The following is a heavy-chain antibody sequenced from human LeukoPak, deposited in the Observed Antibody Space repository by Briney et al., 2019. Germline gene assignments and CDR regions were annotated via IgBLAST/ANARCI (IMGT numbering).Heavy chain of an antibody. CDR2: IGTAGDT. J-gene: IGHJ4*02. CDR1: GFTFSSYD. CDR3: AREARGYSGRAWDY. V-gene: IGHV3-13*01. Sequence: GGSLRLSCAASGFTFSSYDMHWVRQATGKGLEWVSAIGTAGDTYYPGSVKGRFTISRENAKNSLYLQMNSLRAGDTAVYYCAREARGYSGRAWDYWGQGTLVTASS. D-gene: IGHD5-12*01.